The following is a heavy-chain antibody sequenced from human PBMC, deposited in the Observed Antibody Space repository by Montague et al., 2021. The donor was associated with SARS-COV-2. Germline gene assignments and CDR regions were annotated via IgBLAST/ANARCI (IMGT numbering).Heavy chain of an antibody. CDR2: IYYSGST. CDR3: ARHPIGSFPRYGMDV. CDR1: GGSISSYY. Sequence: SETLSLTCTVSGGSISSYYWSWIRQPPGKGLEWIGYIYYSGSTNYNPSLKSRVTISVDTSKNQFSLKLSSVTAADTAVYCCARHPIGSFPRYGMDVWGQGTTVTVSS. D-gene: IGHD2-15*01. V-gene: IGHV4-59*08. J-gene: IGHJ6*02.